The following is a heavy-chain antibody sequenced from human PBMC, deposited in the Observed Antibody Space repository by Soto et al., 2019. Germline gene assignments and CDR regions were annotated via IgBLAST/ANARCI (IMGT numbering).Heavy chain of an antibody. CDR3: ARGGYDFWSGYRYYSYYGMDV. D-gene: IGHD3-3*01. Sequence: ASETLSLTCAVYGGSFSGYYWSWIRQPPGKGLEWIGEINHSGSTNYNPSLKSRVTISVDTSKNQFSLKLSSVTAADTAVYYCARGGYDFWSGYRYYSYYGMDVWGQGTTVTVYS. V-gene: IGHV4-34*01. CDR1: GGSFSGYY. J-gene: IGHJ6*02. CDR2: INHSGST.